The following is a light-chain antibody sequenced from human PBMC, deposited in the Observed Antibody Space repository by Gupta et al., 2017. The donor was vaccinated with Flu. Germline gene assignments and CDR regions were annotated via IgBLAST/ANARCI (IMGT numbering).Light chain of an antibody. J-gene: IGLJ1*01. Sequence: TSSDVGSYNRVSWYQQPPGTVPKLLIYEVSNRPSGVPDRFSGSKSGNTASLTISGLQAEDEADYYCSSYTSSSTYVFGPGTKVTVL. CDR2: EVS. CDR1: SSDVGSYNR. CDR3: SSYTSSSTYV. V-gene: IGLV2-18*02.